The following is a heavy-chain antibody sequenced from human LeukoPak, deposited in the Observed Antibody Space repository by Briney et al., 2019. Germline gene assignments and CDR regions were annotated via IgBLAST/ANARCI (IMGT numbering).Heavy chain of an antibody. CDR1: GFTFSSYA. Sequence: GGSLRLSCAASGFTFSSYAMHWVRQAPGKGLEWVAVIWYDGSNKYYADSVKGRFTISRDNSKNTLYLQMNSPRAEDTAVYYCSYSGSTRDYWGQGTLVTVSS. CDR2: IWYDGSNK. CDR3: SYSGSTRDY. V-gene: IGHV3-33*08. D-gene: IGHD1-26*01. J-gene: IGHJ4*02.